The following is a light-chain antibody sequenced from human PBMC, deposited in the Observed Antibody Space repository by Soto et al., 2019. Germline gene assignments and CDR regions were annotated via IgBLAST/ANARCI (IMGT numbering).Light chain of an antibody. CDR1: QPISSHNY. CDR3: QQYDNSPLT. V-gene: IGKV3-20*01. CDR2: GAS. Sequence: EIVLTQSPGTLSLSPGERATLSCRASQPISSHNYLAWYQQKPGQAPRVLIYGASRRATGISDRFSGSGSGTDFTLPISRLEPEDFAVYYCQQYDNSPLTFGGGTKVEIK. J-gene: IGKJ4*01.